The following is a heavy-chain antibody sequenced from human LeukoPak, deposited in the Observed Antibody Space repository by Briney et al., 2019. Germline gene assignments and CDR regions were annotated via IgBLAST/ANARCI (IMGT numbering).Heavy chain of an antibody. V-gene: IGHV4-61*08. J-gene: IGHJ5*02. CDR2: INHSGST. CDR1: GASVSSSGYY. Sequence: RASETLSLTCTVSGASVSSSGYYWSWIRQPPGKGLEWIGEINHSGSTNYNPSLKSRVTISVDTSKNQFSLKLSSVTAADTAVYYCAREGSLGNWFDPWGQGTLVTVSS. CDR3: AREGSLGNWFDP. D-gene: IGHD3-10*01.